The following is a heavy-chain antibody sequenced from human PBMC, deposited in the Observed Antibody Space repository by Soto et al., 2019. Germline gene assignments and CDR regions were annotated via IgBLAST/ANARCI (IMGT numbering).Heavy chain of an antibody. CDR1: GFTFSSYA. CDR3: AREYSSSWYTTSNFDY. CDR2: ISGSGGST. Sequence: EVQLLESGGGLVQPGGSLRLSCAASGFTFSSYAMSWVRQAPGKGLEWVSAISGSGGSTYYADSVKGRFTISRDNSKNTLYLQMNSLRAEDTAVYYCAREYSSSWYTTSNFDYWGQGTLVTVSS. D-gene: IGHD6-13*01. J-gene: IGHJ4*02. V-gene: IGHV3-23*01.